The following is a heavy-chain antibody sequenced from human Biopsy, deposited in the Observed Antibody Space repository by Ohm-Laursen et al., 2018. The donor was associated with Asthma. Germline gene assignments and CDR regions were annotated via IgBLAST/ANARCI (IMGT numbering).Heavy chain of an antibody. V-gene: IGHV3-7*03. CDR2: IKQDGSEK. D-gene: IGHD5-12*01. J-gene: IGHJ6*02. CDR1: GFTFSSYG. CDR3: ARGYSGSDRIVYYYSGLEV. Sequence: SLRLSCAASGFTFSSYGMHWVRQAPGKGLEWVANIKQDGSEKYYVDSVKGRFTISRDNAKNSLYLQMNSLRAEDTAVYYCARGYSGSDRIVYYYSGLEVWGQGTTVTVSS.